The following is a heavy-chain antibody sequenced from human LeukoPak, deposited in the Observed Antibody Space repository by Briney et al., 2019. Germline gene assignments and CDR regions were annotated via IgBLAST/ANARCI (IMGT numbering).Heavy chain of an antibody. Sequence: SETLSLTCGVYGGSFSGYYWSWIRQPPGKGLEWIGEINHSGSTNYNPSLKSRVTISVDTSKNQFSLKLSSVTAADTAVYYCARGRAGNIWGQGTMVTVSS. CDR1: GGSFSGYY. CDR3: ARGRAGNI. V-gene: IGHV4-34*01. CDR2: INHSGST. J-gene: IGHJ3*02.